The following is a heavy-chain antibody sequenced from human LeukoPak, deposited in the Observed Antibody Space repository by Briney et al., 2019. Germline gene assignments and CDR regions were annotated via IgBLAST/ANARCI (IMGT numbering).Heavy chain of an antibody. Sequence: SETLSLTCAVYGGSFSGYYWSWIRQPPGKGLEWIGEINHSGSTNYNPSLKSRVTISVDTSKNQFSLKLSSVTAADTAVYYCASSRRHVVVPAALDYWGQGTLVTVSS. D-gene: IGHD2-2*01. CDR3: ASSRRHVVVPAALDY. CDR1: GGSFSGYY. V-gene: IGHV4-34*01. CDR2: INHSGST. J-gene: IGHJ4*02.